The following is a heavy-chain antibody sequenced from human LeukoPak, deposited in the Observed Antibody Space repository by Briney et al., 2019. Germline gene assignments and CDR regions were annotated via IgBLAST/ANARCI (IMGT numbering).Heavy chain of an antibody. D-gene: IGHD4-17*01. CDR2: IYYSGST. CDR3: ARHEGFPTVTTRDYCYGMDV. V-gene: IGHV4-59*08. J-gene: IGHJ6*02. Sequence: NTWETLSLTCTVSGGSISSYYWSWIRQPPGKGLEWIGYIYYSGSTNYNPSLKSRVTISVDTSKNQFSLKLSSVTAADTAVYYSARHEGFPTVTTRDYCYGMDVWGQGTTVTVSS. CDR1: GGSISSYY.